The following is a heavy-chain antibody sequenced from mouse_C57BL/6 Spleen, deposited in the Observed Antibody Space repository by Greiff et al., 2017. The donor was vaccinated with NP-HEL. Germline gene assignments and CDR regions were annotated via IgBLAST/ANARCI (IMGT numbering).Heavy chain of an antibody. CDR3: TRTAQATTWFAY. CDR2: IDPEDGDT. CDR1: GFNIKDYY. D-gene: IGHD3-2*02. J-gene: IGHJ3*01. V-gene: IGHV14-1*01. Sequence: EVQPQQSGAELVRPGASVKLSCTASGFNIKDYYMHWVKQRPEQGLEWIGRIDPEDGDTEYAPKFQGKATMTADTSSNTAYLQLSSLTSEDTAVYYCTRTAQATTWFAYWGQGTLVTVSA.